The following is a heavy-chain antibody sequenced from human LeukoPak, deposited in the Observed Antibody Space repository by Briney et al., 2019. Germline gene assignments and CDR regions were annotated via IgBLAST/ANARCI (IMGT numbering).Heavy chain of an antibody. Sequence: GGSLRLSCAASGFTVSSNYMSWVRQAAGKGLEWVSVIHSGGSTYYADSVKGRFTISRDNSKNTLYLQMNSLRAEDTAVYYCARNRRGLGYYDSSGYLGAFDIWGQGTMVTVSS. D-gene: IGHD3-22*01. J-gene: IGHJ3*02. CDR3: ARNRRGLGYYDSSGYLGAFDI. V-gene: IGHV3-66*01. CDR1: GFTVSSNY. CDR2: IHSGGST.